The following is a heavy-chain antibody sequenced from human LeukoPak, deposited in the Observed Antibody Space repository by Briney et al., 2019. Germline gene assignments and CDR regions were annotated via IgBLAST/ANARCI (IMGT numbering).Heavy chain of an antibody. V-gene: IGHV3-23*01. CDR2: ISGSDGRI. J-gene: IGHJ4*02. D-gene: IGHD3-22*01. CDR3: AKYYHDSTYFDY. Sequence: GGSLRLSCAASGFTFSSFAMSWVRQAPGKGLEWVSGISGSDGRIYYADSVKGRFTISRDNSKNTLYLQMNSLRAEDTAVYYCAKYYHDSTYFDYWGQGTLVTVSS. CDR1: GFTFSSFA.